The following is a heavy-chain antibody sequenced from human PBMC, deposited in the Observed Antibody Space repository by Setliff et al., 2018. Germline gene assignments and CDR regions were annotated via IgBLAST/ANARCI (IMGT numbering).Heavy chain of an antibody. CDR3: AREMGVYDSSGYLSY. Sequence: ASVKVSCKASGYTFTSYSINWVRQAPGQGLEWMGWINTNTGNPTYAQGFTGRFVFSLDTSVSTAYLQISGLKAEDTAVYYCAREMGVYDSSGYLSYWGQGTLVTVSS. CDR1: GYTFTSYS. V-gene: IGHV7-4-1*02. CDR2: INTNTGNP. J-gene: IGHJ4*02. D-gene: IGHD3-22*01.